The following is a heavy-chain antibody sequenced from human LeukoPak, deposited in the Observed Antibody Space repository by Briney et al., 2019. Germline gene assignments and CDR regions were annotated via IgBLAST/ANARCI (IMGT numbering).Heavy chain of an antibody. V-gene: IGHV3-23*01. CDR1: GSTFSSYA. CDR2: ISGSGGST. Sequence: GGSLRLSCAASGSTFSSYAMSWVRQAPGKGLEWVSTISGSGGSTYYADSVKGRFTISRDNSKNTLYLQMNSLSAEDTAVYYCAKDGSDYNNYDYWGQGTLVTVSS. J-gene: IGHJ4*02. CDR3: AKDGSDYNNYDY. D-gene: IGHD4-11*01.